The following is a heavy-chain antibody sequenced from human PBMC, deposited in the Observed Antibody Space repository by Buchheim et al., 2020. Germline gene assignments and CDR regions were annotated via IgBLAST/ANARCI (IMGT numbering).Heavy chain of an antibody. D-gene: IGHD6-13*01. CDR1: GYTFTGYY. Sequence: QVQLVQSGAEVKKPGASVKVSCKASGYTFTGYYMHWVRQAPGQGLEWMGWINPNSGGTNYAQKFQGWVTMTSDTSISTAYMELSRLRSDDTAVYYCARERSRAALHRKSYYYYGMDVWGQGTT. CDR2: INPNSGGT. J-gene: IGHJ6*02. V-gene: IGHV1-2*04. CDR3: ARERSRAALHRKSYYYYGMDV.